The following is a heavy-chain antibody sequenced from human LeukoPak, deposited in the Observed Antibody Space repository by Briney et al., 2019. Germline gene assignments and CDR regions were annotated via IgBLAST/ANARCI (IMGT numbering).Heavy chain of an antibody. D-gene: IGHD6-19*01. Sequence: SETLSLTCTVSGGSISSNSYYWGWIRQPPGKGLEWIGSIYFSGSTYYNPSLKSRVTISVDTSKNQFSLKLSSVTAADTAVYYCARRGYSSGWYYFDYWGQGTLVTVSS. CDR1: GGSISSNSYY. V-gene: IGHV4-39*01. CDR3: ARRGYSSGWYYFDY. J-gene: IGHJ4*02. CDR2: IYFSGST.